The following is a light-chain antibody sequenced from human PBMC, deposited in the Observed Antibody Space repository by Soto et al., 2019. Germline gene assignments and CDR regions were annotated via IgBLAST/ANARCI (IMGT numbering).Light chain of an antibody. Sequence: QSVLTQPAAVSGSPGQSITIYCTGTSSDVGGYNYVSWYQQHPGKAPKLMIYDVSNRPSGVSNRFSGSKSGNTDSLTISGLQAEDEADYYCSSYTSSSTYVFGTGTQLTVL. V-gene: IGLV2-14*01. CDR2: DVS. CDR3: SSYTSSSTYV. J-gene: IGLJ1*01. CDR1: SSDVGGYNY.